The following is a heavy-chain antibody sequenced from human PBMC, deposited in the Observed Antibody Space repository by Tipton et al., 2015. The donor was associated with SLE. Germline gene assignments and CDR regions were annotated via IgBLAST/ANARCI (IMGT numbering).Heavy chain of an antibody. J-gene: IGHJ3*02. CDR2: TWYDGSVK. D-gene: IGHD4-17*01. CDR3: ARPNLRPILAFDI. Sequence: SLRLSRAASGFTFSLYAMHWVRQAPGKGLEWVAVTWYDGSVKKYADSLEGRFTISRDSAKNSLYLQMINLRADDTAVYYCARPNLRPILAFDIWGQGTMVTVSS. CDR1: GFTFSLYA. V-gene: IGHV3-33*08.